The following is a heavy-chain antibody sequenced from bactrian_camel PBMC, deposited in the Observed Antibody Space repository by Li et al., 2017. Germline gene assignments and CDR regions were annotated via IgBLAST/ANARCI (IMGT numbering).Heavy chain of an antibody. CDR3: AAGRHRLGLCYLLPERFPD. Sequence: HVQLVESGGGSVQAGQSLRLSCVASGYSDGCMGWFRQAPGKELEWVAQIDYSGSVTRYHTSAKGRFTISRDNAKNTLYLQMNGLKPEDTGMYYCAAGRHRLGLCYLLPERFPDWGQGTQVTVS. J-gene: IGHJ4*01. V-gene: IGHV3S6*01. D-gene: IGHD1*01. CDR1: GYSDGC. CDR2: IDYSGSVT.